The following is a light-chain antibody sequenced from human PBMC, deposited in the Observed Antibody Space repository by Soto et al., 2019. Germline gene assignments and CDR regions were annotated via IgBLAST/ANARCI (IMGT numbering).Light chain of an antibody. CDR2: DAS. Sequence: EIGVTQAPGSRCVSPGARATLSCRASQSVSSNLAWYQQIPGQAPRLLIYDASTRATGIPARFSGSGSATEFTLTISCLQSEDFTVYYCQEYNNWPRTSGQGTKVDI. V-gene: IGKV3-15*01. J-gene: IGKJ1*01. CDR3: QEYNNWPRT. CDR1: QSVSSN.